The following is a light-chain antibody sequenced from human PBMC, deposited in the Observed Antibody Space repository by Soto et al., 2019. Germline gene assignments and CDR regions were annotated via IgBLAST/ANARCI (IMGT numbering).Light chain of an antibody. Sequence: QSPLTQPPSVSGPPGQRFTISCTGSSSNIGAGYDVHWYQQLPGTAPKLLIYGNSNRPSGVPDRFSGSKSGTSASLAITGLQAEDEADYYCQSYDSSLRGYVFGTGTKVTGL. CDR1: SSNIGAGYD. CDR2: GNS. J-gene: IGLJ1*01. V-gene: IGLV1-40*01. CDR3: QSYDSSLRGYV.